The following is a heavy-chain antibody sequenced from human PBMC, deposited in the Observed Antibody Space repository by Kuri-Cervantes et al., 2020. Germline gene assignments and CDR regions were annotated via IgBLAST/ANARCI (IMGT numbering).Heavy chain of an antibody. J-gene: IGHJ1*01. CDR2: IYHSGST. Sequence: SESLSLSCAASGYSISSGYNWGWLRQPPGKGLGWFGSIYHSGSTNYNPSLKSRVTISVDTSKNPFSLKLTSLTAADTAVYYCARPHGSGWYSTKGYQVFHHWGQGTLVTVSS. CDR3: ARPHGSGWYSTKGYQVFHH. D-gene: IGHD6-19*01. V-gene: IGHV4-38-2*01. CDR1: GYSISSGYN.